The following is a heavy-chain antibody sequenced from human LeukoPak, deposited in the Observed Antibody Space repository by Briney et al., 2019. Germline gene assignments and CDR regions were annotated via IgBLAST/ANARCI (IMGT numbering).Heavy chain of an antibody. V-gene: IGHV1-18*01. CDR1: GYTFTSYG. CDR3: ARDRVAAARWAFDI. D-gene: IGHD6-13*01. J-gene: IGHJ3*02. Sequence: ASVKVSCKASGYTFTSYGISWVRQAPGQGLEWMGWISAYNGHTNYAQKLQGRVTMTTDTSTSTAYMELRSLRSDDTAVYHCARDRVAAARWAFDIWGQGTMVTVSS. CDR2: ISAYNGHT.